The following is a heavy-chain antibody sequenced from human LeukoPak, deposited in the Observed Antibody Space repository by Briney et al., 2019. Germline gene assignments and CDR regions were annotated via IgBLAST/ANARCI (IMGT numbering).Heavy chain of an antibody. D-gene: IGHD1-26*01. CDR2: INSDGSST. V-gene: IGHV3-74*01. CDR1: GFTFSNYW. CDR3: ANEVGSIVGAN. J-gene: IGHJ1*01. Sequence: SGGSLRLSCEASGFTFSNYWMHWVRQAPGKGLVWVSRINSDGSSTTYADSVKGRFTISRDNAKNTLYLQMNSLRAEDTAVYYCANEVGSIVGANWGQGTLVTVSS.